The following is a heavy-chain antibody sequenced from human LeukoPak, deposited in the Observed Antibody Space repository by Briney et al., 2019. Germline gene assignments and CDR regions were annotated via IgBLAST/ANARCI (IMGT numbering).Heavy chain of an antibody. Sequence: SETLSLTCTVSGGSISSSSYYWGWIRQPPGKGLEWIGSIYYSGSTYYNPSLKSRVTISVDTSKNQFSLKLSSVTAADTAVYYCARRVVVAATRGDFDYWGQGTLVTVSS. CDR3: ARRVVVAATRGDFDY. CDR2: IYYSGST. J-gene: IGHJ4*02. CDR1: GGSISSSSYY. D-gene: IGHD2-15*01. V-gene: IGHV4-39*01.